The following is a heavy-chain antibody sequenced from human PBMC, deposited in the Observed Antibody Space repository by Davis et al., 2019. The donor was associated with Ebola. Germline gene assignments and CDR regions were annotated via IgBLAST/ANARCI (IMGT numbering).Heavy chain of an antibody. CDR2: IRSKANSYAT. J-gene: IGHJ4*02. CDR1: GFTFSAHT. Sequence: GESLKISCSASGFTFSAHTMHWVRQASGKGLEWVGRIRSKANSYATAYAASVKGRFTISRDDSKNTAYLQMNSLKTEDTAVYYCTSDDYYDSRARDYWGQGTLVTVSS. V-gene: IGHV3-73*01. CDR3: TSDDYYDSRARDY. D-gene: IGHD3-22*01.